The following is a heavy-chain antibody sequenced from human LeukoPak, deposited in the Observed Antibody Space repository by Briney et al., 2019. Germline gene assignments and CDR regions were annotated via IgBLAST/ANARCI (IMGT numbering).Heavy chain of an antibody. V-gene: IGHV3-53*01. CDR2: LYSGGNT. D-gene: IGHD1-26*01. Sequence: GGSLRLSCAASGFTVSNNYMSWVRQAPGKGLEWVSVLYSGGNTYYTDSVKGRFAISRDYSRNTVYLQMNSLRAEDTAVYYCAREGGGAFDIWGQGTMVTVSS. J-gene: IGHJ3*02. CDR1: GFTVSNNY. CDR3: AREGGGAFDI.